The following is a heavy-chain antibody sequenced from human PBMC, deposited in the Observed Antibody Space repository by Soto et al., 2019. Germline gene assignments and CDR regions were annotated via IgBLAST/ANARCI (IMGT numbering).Heavy chain of an antibody. D-gene: IGHD3-16*01. Sequence: GGSLRLSCAASGFTFSSYGMHWVRQAPGKGLEWVAVIWYDGSNKYYADSVKGRFTISGDNSKNTLYLQMNSLRAEDTAVYYCASIAPSIGAIDYWGQGTLVTVSS. CDR1: GFTFSSYG. CDR2: IWYDGSNK. J-gene: IGHJ4*02. CDR3: ASIAPSIGAIDY. V-gene: IGHV3-33*01.